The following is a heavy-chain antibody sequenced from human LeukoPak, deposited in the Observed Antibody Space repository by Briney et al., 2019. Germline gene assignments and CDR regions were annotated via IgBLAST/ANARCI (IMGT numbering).Heavy chain of an antibody. V-gene: IGHV3-23*01. CDR3: AKDSGPYCSSTSCYTGFFDY. CDR1: GFTFSSYA. J-gene: IGHJ4*02. Sequence: GGSLRLSCAASGFTFSSYAMSWVRQAPGKGLEWVSAISGSGGSTYYADSVKGRFTISRDNSKNTLYLQMNSLRAEDTAVYHCAKDSGPYCSSTSCYTGFFDYWGQGTLVTVSS. D-gene: IGHD2-2*02. CDR2: ISGSGGST.